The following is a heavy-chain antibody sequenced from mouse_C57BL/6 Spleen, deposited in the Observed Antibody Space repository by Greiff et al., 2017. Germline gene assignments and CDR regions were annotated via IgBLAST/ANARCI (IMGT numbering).Heavy chain of an antibody. CDR3: ARQPPEGPYYFDY. CDR2: ISSGGSYT. D-gene: IGHD3-3*01. V-gene: IGHV5-6*01. Sequence: EVHLVESGGDLVKPGGSLKLSCAASGFTFSSYGMSWVRQTPDKRLEWVATISSGGSYTYYPDSVKGRFTISRDNAKNTLYLQMSSLKSEDTAMYYCARQPPEGPYYFDYWGQGTTLTVSS. J-gene: IGHJ2*01. CDR1: GFTFSSYG.